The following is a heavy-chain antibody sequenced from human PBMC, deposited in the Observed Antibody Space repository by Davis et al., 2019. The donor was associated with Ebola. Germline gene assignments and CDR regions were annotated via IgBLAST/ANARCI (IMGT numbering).Heavy chain of an antibody. CDR2: IWYDGSNK. CDR1: GFTFSSYG. J-gene: IGHJ4*02. Sequence: GESLKISCAASGFTFSSYGMHWVRQAPGKGLEWVAVIWYDGSNKYYADSVKGRFTISRDNSKNTLYLQMNSLRAEDTAVYYCARVGDGSGSPYFDYWGQGTLVTVSS. D-gene: IGHD3-10*01. CDR3: ARVGDGSGSPYFDY. V-gene: IGHV3-33*01.